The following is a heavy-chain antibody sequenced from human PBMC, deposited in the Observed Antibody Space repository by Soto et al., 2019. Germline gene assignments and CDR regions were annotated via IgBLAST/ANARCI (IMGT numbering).Heavy chain of an antibody. CDR3: AKDMSYYDSSGPFDY. D-gene: IGHD3-22*01. Sequence: SLRLSCAASGFTFGDYAMHWVRQAPGKGLEWVSGISWNSGSIGYADSVKGRFTISRDNAKNSLYLQMNSLRAEDTALYYCAKDMSYYDSSGPFDYWGQGTLVTVSS. J-gene: IGHJ4*02. V-gene: IGHV3-9*01. CDR2: ISWNSGSI. CDR1: GFTFGDYA.